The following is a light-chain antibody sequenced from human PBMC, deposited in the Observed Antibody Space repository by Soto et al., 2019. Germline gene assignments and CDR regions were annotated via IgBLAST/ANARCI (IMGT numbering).Light chain of an antibody. J-gene: IGKJ1*01. Sequence: EILCTQSPPPLFLSPGESPTLSRRASQSVSSSYLAWYQQKPGLAPRLLIYGASSRATGIPDRFSGSGSGTDFTLTISRLEPEDFAVYYCQQYDTSPWTFGQGTQVEIK. CDR1: QSVSSSY. CDR3: QQYDTSPWT. V-gene: IGKV3-20*01. CDR2: GAS.